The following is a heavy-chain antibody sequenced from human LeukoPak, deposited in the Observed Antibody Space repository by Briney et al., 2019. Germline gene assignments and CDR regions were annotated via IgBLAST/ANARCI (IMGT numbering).Heavy chain of an antibody. J-gene: IGHJ5*02. CDR3: ARASYIRWFDP. V-gene: IGHV3-21*01. Sequence: GGSLRLSCAASGFTFSSYSMNWVRQAPGKGLEWVSSITGSSTYIYYADSVKGRFTISRDNAKNSLYLQMNNLGAEDTAVYYCARASYIRWFDPWGQGTLVTVSS. D-gene: IGHD1-26*01. CDR1: GFTFSSYS. CDR2: ITGSSTYI.